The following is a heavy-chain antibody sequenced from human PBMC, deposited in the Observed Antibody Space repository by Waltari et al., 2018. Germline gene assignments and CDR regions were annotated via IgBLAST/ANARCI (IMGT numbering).Heavy chain of an antibody. Sequence: EVQLLESGGGLVQPGGSLRLSCAASGFTFSSYAMSWVRRAPGKGLEWVSAISGSGGSTYYADSVKGRFTISRDNSKNTLYLQMNSLRAEDTAVYYCAKGDSSGYYYSYFDYWGQGTLVTVSS. V-gene: IGHV3-23*01. CDR1: GFTFSSYA. J-gene: IGHJ4*02. CDR3: AKGDSSGYYYSYFDY. CDR2: ISGSGGST. D-gene: IGHD3-22*01.